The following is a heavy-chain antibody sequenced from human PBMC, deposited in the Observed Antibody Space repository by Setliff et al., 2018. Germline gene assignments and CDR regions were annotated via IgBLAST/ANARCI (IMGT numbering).Heavy chain of an antibody. V-gene: IGHV1-18*01. CDR2: ISIYTGNA. J-gene: IGHJ4*02. CDR1: GYTFSDYG. Sequence: ASVKVSCKASGYTFSDYGITWVRQAPGQGLEWMGWISIYTGNAYYAHKLQGRVTMTTDTSTDTAYLELRSLRSDDTAVYYCSRLVRYSTTTSCQRLSGGEYWGQGTLVTVSS. D-gene: IGHD2-2*01. CDR3: SRLVRYSTTTSCQRLSGGEY.